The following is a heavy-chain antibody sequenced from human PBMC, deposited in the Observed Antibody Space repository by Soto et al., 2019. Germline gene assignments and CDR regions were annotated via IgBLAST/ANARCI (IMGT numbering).Heavy chain of an antibody. CDR3: ASGPRGYSYGGAFDY. CDR1: GFTFSSYW. Sequence: EVQLVESGGGLVQPGGSLRLSCAASGFTFSSYWMSWVRQAPGKGLEWVANIKQDGSEKYYVDSVKGRFTISRDNAKNSRYLQMNSLRAEDTAVYYCASGPRGYSYGGAFDYWGQGTLVTVSS. D-gene: IGHD5-18*01. J-gene: IGHJ4*02. CDR2: IKQDGSEK. V-gene: IGHV3-7*03.